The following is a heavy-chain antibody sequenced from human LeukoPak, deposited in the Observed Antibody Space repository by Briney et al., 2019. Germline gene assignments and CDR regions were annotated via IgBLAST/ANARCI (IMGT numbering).Heavy chain of an antibody. CDR3: TTLRTTVTTNY. V-gene: IGHV3-15*01. D-gene: IGHD4-11*01. Sequence: GGSLRLSCAASGFTFSNAWMSSVRQAPGKGLEWVGRIKSKTDGGATDYAAPVKGRFTISRDDSKNTLYLQMNSLKTEDTAVYYCTTLRTTVTTNYWGQGTLVTVSS. J-gene: IGHJ4*02. CDR1: GFTFSNAW. CDR2: IKSKTDGGAT.